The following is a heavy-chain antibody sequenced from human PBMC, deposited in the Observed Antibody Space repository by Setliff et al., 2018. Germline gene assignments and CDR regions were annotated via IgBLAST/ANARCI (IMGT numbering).Heavy chain of an antibody. J-gene: IGHJ5*01. V-gene: IGHV3-74*01. CDR2: VKSDGTYT. CDR3: AKDPNGDYVGAFDS. D-gene: IGHD4-17*01. Sequence: GGSLRLSCAVSGFTFSSYWMHWVRQAPGKGLVWVSRVKSDGTYTNYADSVKGRFTISRDNAKNTFYLQMTSLRAEDTAVYYCAKDPNGDYVGAFDSWSQGVLVTVSS. CDR1: GFTFSSYW.